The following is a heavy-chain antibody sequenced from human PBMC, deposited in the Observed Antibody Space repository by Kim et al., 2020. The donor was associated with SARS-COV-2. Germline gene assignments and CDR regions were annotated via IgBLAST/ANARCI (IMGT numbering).Heavy chain of an antibody. V-gene: IGHV3-7*01. D-gene: IGHD2-15*01. CDR1: GFTFSSYW. J-gene: IGHJ3*02. CDR2: IKQDGSEK. Sequence: GGSLRLSCAASGFTFSSYWMSWVRQAPGKGLEWVANIKQDGSEKYYVDSVKGRFTISRDNAKNSLYLQMNSLRAEDTAVYYCARDLPIHPHRSHAFDIWGQGTMVTVSS. CDR3: ARDLPIHPHRSHAFDI.